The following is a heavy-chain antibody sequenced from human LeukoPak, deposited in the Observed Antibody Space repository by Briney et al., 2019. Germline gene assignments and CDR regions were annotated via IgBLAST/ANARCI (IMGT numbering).Heavy chain of an antibody. CDR2: INPNSGGT. D-gene: IGHD2-21*02. Sequence: GASVKVSCKASGYTLTGYYMHWVRQAPGQGLEWMGRINPNSGGTNYAQKFQGRVTMTRDTSISTAYMELSRLRSDDTAVYYCARGYSVVTAPPTDYWGQGTLVTVSS. J-gene: IGHJ4*02. V-gene: IGHV1-2*06. CDR3: ARGYSVVTAPPTDY. CDR1: GYTLTGYY.